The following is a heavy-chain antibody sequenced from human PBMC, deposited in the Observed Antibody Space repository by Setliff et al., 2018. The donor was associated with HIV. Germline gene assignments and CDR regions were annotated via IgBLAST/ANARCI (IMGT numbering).Heavy chain of an antibody. V-gene: IGHV4-39*07. CDR2: IYYSGST. CDR3: AQMSISASVYFDY. Sequence: SETLSLTCTVSRDSIRNGAYYWGWIRQPPGKGLEWIGSIYYSGSTYYRSSLESRVTISVDTSNNQFSLRLKSVTAADTAVYFCAQMSISASVYFDYWGQGTLVTVSS. D-gene: IGHD2-21*01. CDR1: RDSIRNGAYY. J-gene: IGHJ4*02.